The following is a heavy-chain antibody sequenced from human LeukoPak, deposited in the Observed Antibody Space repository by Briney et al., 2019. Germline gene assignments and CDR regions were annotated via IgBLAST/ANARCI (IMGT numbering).Heavy chain of an antibody. CDR1: GGSISSSSYY. Sequence: SETLSLTCTVSGGSISSSSYYWGWIRQPPGKGLEWIGCIYYSGSTYYNPSLKSRVTISVDTSKNQFSLKLSSVTGADTAVYYCARHYGGWRTFDYWGQGTLVTVSS. CDR2: IYYSGST. CDR3: ARHYGGWRTFDY. V-gene: IGHV4-39*01. J-gene: IGHJ4*02. D-gene: IGHD6-19*01.